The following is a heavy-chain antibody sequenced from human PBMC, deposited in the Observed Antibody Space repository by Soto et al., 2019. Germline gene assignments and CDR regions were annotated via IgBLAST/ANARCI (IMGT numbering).Heavy chain of an antibody. Sequence: GGSLRLSCAASGFTFSSYAMSWVRQAPGKGLEWVSAISGSGGSTYYADSVKGRFTISRDNSKNTLYLQMNSLRAEDTALYPCGKVSPEINWNDFDYWGKGTPVTVSS. D-gene: IGHD1-1*01. CDR1: GFTFSSYA. CDR3: GKVSPEINWNDFDY. V-gene: IGHV3-23*01. J-gene: IGHJ4*02. CDR2: ISGSGGST.